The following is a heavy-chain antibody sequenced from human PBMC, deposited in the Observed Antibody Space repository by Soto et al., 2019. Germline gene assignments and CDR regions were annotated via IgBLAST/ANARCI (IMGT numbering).Heavy chain of an antibody. CDR2: IYYSGST. Sequence: SETLSLTCTVSGGSISSYYWSWIRQPPGKGLEWIGYIYYSGSTNYNPSLKSRVTISVDTSKNQFSLKLSSVTAADTAVYYCARDRSYYYGSGSLLFDYWGQGTLVTVSS. D-gene: IGHD3-10*01. CDR3: ARDRSYYYGSGSLLFDY. CDR1: GGSISSYY. J-gene: IGHJ4*02. V-gene: IGHV4-59*01.